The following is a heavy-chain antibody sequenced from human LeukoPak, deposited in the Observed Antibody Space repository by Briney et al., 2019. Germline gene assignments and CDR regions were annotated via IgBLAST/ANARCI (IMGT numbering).Heavy chain of an antibody. V-gene: IGHV1-69*01. Sequence: SVKVSCKASGGTFSSYAISWVRQAPGQGLEWMGGIIPIFGTANYAQKFQGRVTITADESTSTAYMELSSLRSEDTAVYYCARDPPRGQLVRVSNYWGQGTLVTVSP. J-gene: IGHJ4*02. D-gene: IGHD6-6*01. CDR1: GGTFSSYA. CDR3: ARDPPRGQLVRVSNY. CDR2: IIPIFGTA.